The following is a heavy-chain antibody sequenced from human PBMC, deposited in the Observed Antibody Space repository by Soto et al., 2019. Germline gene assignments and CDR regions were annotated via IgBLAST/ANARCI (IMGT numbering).Heavy chain of an antibody. CDR2: INHSGNT. CDR1: GGSCGGYY. V-gene: IGHV4-34*01. CDR3: ESYYYYYGMDV. Sequence: TSVPLCLTWAVDGGSCGGYYWRWIRQPPGKGLEWIGEINHSGNTNYNPSLKSRVTISVDTSKNQFSLKLSSVTAADTAVYYCESYYYYYGMDVWGQGTTVNVSS. J-gene: IGHJ6*02.